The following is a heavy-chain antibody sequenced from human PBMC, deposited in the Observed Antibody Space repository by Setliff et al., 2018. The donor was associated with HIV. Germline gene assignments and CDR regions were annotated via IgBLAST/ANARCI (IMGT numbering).Heavy chain of an antibody. CDR3: AKTIRRYFDVFDN. D-gene: IGHD3-9*01. CDR2: ISSSGNT. J-gene: IGHJ4*02. V-gene: IGHV4-39*01. Sequence: ETLSLTCTVSGGPISSTSYYWGWIRQPPGTGLEWIGSISSSGNTYYNPSLKSRVTTSVDTPKNQFSLKLNSVTAADTAVYYCAKTIRRYFDVFDNWGQGTLVTVSS. CDR1: GGPISSTSYY.